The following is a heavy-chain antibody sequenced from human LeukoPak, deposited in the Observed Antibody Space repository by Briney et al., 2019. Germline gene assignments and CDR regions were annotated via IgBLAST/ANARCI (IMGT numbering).Heavy chain of an antibody. V-gene: IGHV3-15*01. J-gene: IGHJ4*02. D-gene: IGHD3-3*01. CDR2: INYKSNGGTA. CDR3: TTDHRTIYGVVFPDY. CDR1: GFSFNNAW. Sequence: GGSLRLSCAVSGFSFNNAWMSWVRQAPGKGLEWIGRINYKSNGGTADYAAVVEGRFTISRDDSKDTLYLQMNSLKTEDTGVYYCTTDHRTIYGVVFPDYWGQGALVTVSS.